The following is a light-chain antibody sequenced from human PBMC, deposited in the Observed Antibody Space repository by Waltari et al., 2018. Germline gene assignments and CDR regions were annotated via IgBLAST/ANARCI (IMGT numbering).Light chain of an antibody. CDR2: EAS. V-gene: IGKV3-15*01. CDR1: QIVRTN. Sequence: EIVMTQSPATLSVSPGERATTPCRASQIVRTNLAWYQHKPGQAPRLPIYEASTRATGIPPRFSGSGSGTEFTLTISSLQPEDFAVYYCQQYKNWPPLTFGGGTKVEIK. CDR3: QQYKNWPPLT. J-gene: IGKJ4*01.